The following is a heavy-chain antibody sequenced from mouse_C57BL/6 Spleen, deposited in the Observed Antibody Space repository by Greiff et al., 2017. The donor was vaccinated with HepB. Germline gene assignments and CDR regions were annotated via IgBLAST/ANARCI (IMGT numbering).Heavy chain of an antibody. CDR3: ARGDYGSSFAY. V-gene: IGHV1-69*01. CDR1: GYTFTSYW. CDR2: IDPSDSYT. D-gene: IGHD1-1*01. Sequence: VQLQQPGAELVMPGASVKLSCKASGYTFTSYWMHWVKQRPGQGLEWIGEIDPSDSYTNYNQKFKGKSTLTVDKSSSTAYMQLSSLTSKDSAVYYCARGDYGSSFAYWGQGTLVTVSA. J-gene: IGHJ3*01.